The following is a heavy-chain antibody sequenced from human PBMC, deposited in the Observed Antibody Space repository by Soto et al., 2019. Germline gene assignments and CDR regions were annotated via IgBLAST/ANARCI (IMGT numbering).Heavy chain of an antibody. CDR1: GGSISSYY. CDR3: ARAPAPLYSSSWYSFDY. Sequence: QVQLQESGPGLVKPSETLSLTCTVSGGSISSYYWSWIRQPPGKGLEWVGYIYYSGSTNYNPSLKSRVTISVDPSKNQFSLKPSSVTAAYTAVYYCARAPAPLYSSSWYSFDYWGQVTLVTVSS. V-gene: IGHV4-59*12. J-gene: IGHJ4*02. CDR2: IYYSGST. D-gene: IGHD6-13*01.